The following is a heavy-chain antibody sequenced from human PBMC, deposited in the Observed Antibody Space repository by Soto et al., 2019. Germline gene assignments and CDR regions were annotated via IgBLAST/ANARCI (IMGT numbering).Heavy chain of an antibody. CDR1: GFTFSSYG. J-gene: IGHJ4*02. Sequence: QVQLVESGGGVVQPGRSLRLSCAASGFTFSSYGIHWVRQAPGKGLEWVAVISYDGSNKYYADSVKGRFTISRDNSKNTLYLQMNSLRAEDTAVYYCAKDEAGAIDYWGQGTLVTVSS. CDR3: AKDEAGAIDY. V-gene: IGHV3-30*18. CDR2: ISYDGSNK. D-gene: IGHD1-26*01.